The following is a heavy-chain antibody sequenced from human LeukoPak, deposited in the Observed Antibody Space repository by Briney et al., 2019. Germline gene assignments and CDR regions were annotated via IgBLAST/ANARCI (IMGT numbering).Heavy chain of an antibody. V-gene: IGHV5-10-1*01. Sequence: GESLKISCKGSGYSFTSYWISWVRQMPGKGLEWMGRIDPSDSYTNYSPSFQGHVTISADKSTSTAYLQWSSLKASDTAMYYCATYYYDSSGYSDFDYWGQGTLVTVSS. CDR3: ATYYYDSSGYSDFDY. CDR1: GYSFTSYW. D-gene: IGHD3-22*01. CDR2: IDPSDSYT. J-gene: IGHJ4*02.